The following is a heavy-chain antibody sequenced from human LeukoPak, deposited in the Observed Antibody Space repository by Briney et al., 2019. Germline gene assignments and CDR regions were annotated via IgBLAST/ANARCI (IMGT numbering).Heavy chain of an antibody. CDR3: TRVRDSSGWYPYYYYGMDV. J-gene: IGHJ6*02. CDR1: GFTFGDYA. D-gene: IGHD6-19*01. CDR2: IRSKAYGGTT. V-gene: IGHV3-49*03. Sequence: GGSLRLSCTASGFTFGDYAMSWFRQAPGKGLEWVGFIRSKAYGGTTEYAASVKGRFTISRDDSKSIAYLQMNSLKTEDTAVHYCTRVRDSSGWYPYYYYGMDVWGQGTTVTVSS.